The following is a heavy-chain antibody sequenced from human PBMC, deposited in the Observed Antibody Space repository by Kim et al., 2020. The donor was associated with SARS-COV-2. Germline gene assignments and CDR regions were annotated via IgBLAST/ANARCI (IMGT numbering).Heavy chain of an antibody. J-gene: IGHJ6*02. D-gene: IGHD3-16*01. V-gene: IGHV6-1*01. CDR1: GDSVSSNSAA. CDR3: ARSRTLLPATMNIVYHPINHSRELSMHLVFSSGGCAAKLRPYYYYGMDV. CDR2: TYYRSKWYN. Sequence: SQTLSLTCAISGDSVSSNSAAWNWIRQSPSRGLEWLGRTYYRSKWYNDYAVSVKSRITINPDTSKNQFSLQLNSVTPEDTAVYYCARSRTLLPATMNIVYHPINHSRELSMHLVFSSGGCAAKLRPYYYYGMDVWGQGTTVTVSS.